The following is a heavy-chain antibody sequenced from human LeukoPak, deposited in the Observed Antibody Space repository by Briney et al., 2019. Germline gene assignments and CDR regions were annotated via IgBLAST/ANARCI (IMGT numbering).Heavy chain of an antibody. CDR2: ISAYNGNT. CDR3: ARGTIFGVVITRFDY. CDR1: GYTFTSYG. D-gene: IGHD3-3*01. Sequence: ASVKLSCKASGYTFTSYGISWVRQAPGQGLEWMGWISAYNGNTNYAQKLQGRVTMTTDTSTSTAYMELRSLRSDDTAVYYCARGTIFGVVITRFDYWGQGTLVTVSS. J-gene: IGHJ4*02. V-gene: IGHV1-18*01.